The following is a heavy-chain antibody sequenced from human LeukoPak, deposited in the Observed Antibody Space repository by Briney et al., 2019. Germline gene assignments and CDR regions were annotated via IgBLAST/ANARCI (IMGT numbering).Heavy chain of an antibody. CDR1: GFTLRNFA. CDR2: ISGGGGGK. J-gene: IGHJ4*02. D-gene: IGHD3-22*01. CDR3: AKRGVVIRVILVGFHKEAYYFDS. Sequence: GGSLSFPCAASGFTLRNFAMAGVLQAPGKGRKWSAVISGGGGGKTYEDPVKGRFTISRDNSKNTLYLQMNSLRAEDTAVYFCAKRGVVIRVILVGFHKEAYYFDSWGQGALVTVSS. V-gene: IGHV3-23*01.